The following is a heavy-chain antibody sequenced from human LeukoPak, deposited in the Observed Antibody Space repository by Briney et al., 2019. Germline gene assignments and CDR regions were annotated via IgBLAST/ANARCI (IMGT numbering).Heavy chain of an antibody. J-gene: IGHJ6*03. Sequence: SETLSLTCSVSGASISSGSYFWTWIRQPAGKGLEWIGRTYTTGSTNYNPSLTSRVTISMDASKNQFSLNLSSVTAADTAVYYCATSPYYFYMDVWGKGTSVIVSS. CDR3: ATSPYYFYMDV. CDR1: GASISSGSYF. CDR2: TYTTGST. V-gene: IGHV4-61*02.